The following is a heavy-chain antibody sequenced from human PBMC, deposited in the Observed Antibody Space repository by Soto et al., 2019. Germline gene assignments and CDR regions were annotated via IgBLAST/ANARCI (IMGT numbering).Heavy chain of an antibody. V-gene: IGHV4-59*08. CDR3: ARRYGGTFDY. J-gene: IGHJ4*01. CDR2: IYYSGNT. D-gene: IGHD2-15*01. Sequence: QVQLQESGPGLVKPSETLSLTCTVSGGSISSYYGSWIRQPPGKGLEWIGYIYYSGNTNYNPSLKSRVTISVDTSKNQFSLKLSSVTAADTAVYYCARRYGGTFDYWGQATLVTVSS. CDR1: GGSISSYY.